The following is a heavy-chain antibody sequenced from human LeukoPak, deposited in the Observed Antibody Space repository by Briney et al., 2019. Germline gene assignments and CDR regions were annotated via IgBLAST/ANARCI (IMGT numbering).Heavy chain of an antibody. J-gene: IGHJ4*02. CDR1: GFTFSSYS. CDR2: ISSSSSYI. CDR3: ARDESLDIVAVPAAIFDY. V-gene: IGHV3-21*01. D-gene: IGHD2-2*01. Sequence: GGSLRLSCAASGFTFSSYSMNWVRQAPGKGLEWVSSISSSSSYIYYADSVKGRFTISRDNAKNSLYLQMNSLRAEDTAVYYCARDESLDIVAVPAAIFDYWGQGTLVTVSS.